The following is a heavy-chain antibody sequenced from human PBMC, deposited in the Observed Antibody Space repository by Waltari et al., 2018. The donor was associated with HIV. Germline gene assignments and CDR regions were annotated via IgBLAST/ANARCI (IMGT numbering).Heavy chain of an antibody. V-gene: IGHV3-21*01. J-gene: IGHJ2*01. D-gene: IGHD5-18*01. CDR3: ARQGGSYGPDWYFDL. CDR2: MTSGSYM. Sequence: VQLLESGGGLVKPGGSLSPPCAAAAFTFCRYSMSWVRQAQGKGLEWVSSMTSGSYMFYVDSVKGRFTIFRDNTKNSLYLQMNSLRAEDTAVYYCARQGGSYGPDWYFDLWGRGTLVTVSS. CDR1: AFTFCRYS.